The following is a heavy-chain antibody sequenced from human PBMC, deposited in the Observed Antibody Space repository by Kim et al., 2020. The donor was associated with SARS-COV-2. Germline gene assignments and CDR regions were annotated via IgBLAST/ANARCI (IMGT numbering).Heavy chain of an antibody. CDR3: ARDQRVFGVVKYYYGM. D-gene: IGHD3-3*01. V-gene: IGHV4-61*01. CDR1: GGSVSSGSYY. Sequence: SETLSLTCTVSGGSVSSGSYYWSWIRQPPGKGLEWIGYIYYSGSTNYNPSLKSRVTISVDTSKNQFSLKLSSVTAADTAVYYCARDQRVFGVVKYYYGM. CDR2: IYYSGST. J-gene: IGHJ6*01.